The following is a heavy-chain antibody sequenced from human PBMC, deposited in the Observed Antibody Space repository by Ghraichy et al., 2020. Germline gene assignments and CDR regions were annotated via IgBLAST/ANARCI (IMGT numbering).Heavy chain of an antibody. CDR2: IYTSGST. V-gene: IGHV4-4*07. CDR3: ARESGGGATGY. CDR1: GGSISSYY. J-gene: IGHJ4*02. D-gene: IGHD1-26*01. Sequence: ESLNISCTVSGGSISSYYWSWIRQPAGKGLEWIGRIYTSGSTNYNPSLKSRVTMSVDTSKNQFSLKLSSVTAADTAVYYCARESGGGATGYWGQGTLVTVSS.